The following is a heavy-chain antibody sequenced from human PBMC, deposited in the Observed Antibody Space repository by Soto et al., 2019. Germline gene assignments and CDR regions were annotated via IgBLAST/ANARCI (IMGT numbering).Heavy chain of an antibody. J-gene: IGHJ6*02. Sequence: ASGVTLRRCCINLVRQAPGKGLEWVSSIISSSSYIYYADSVKGRFTISRDNAKNSLYLQMNSLRAEDTAVYYCARDWASHPTSLYVYVMAFWGQGSTVTGS. V-gene: IGHV3-21*01. CDR1: GVTLRRCC. CDR3: ARDWASHPTSLYVYVMAF. CDR2: IISSSSYI. D-gene: IGHD2-2*01.